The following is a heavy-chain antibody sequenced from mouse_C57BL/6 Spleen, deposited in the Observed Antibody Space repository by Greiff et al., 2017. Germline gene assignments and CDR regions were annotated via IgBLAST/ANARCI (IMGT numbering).Heavy chain of an antibody. CDR1: GYAFSSSW. CDR3: ARRGYDYDYYARDY. J-gene: IGHJ4*01. CDR2: IYPGDGDT. Sequence: VQLQESGPELVKPGASVKISCKASGYAFSSSWMNWVKQRPGKGLEWIGRIYPGDGDTNYNGKFKGKATLTADKSSSTAYMQLSSLTSEDSAVYFCARRGYDYDYYARDYWGQGTSVTVSS. V-gene: IGHV1-82*01. D-gene: IGHD2-4*01.